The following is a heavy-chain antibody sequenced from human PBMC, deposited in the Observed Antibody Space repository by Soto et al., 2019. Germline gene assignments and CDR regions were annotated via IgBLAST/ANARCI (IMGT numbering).Heavy chain of an antibody. J-gene: IGHJ4*02. V-gene: IGHV3-72*01. CDR1: GFTFNDHY. CDR3: VLWVRGVINY. Sequence: EVHLVESGGGLVQPGGSLRLSCATSGFTFNDHYLDWVRQAAGKGLEWVGRSKNRRQGFATEYAASVQGRFTVSRDDSKSSLYLHMNSLKPEDTAVYYCVLWVRGVINYWGQGTLVTVSS. CDR2: SKNRRQGFAT. D-gene: IGHD3-10*01.